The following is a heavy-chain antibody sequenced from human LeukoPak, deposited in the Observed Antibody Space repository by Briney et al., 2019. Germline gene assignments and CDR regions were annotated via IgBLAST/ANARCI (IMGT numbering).Heavy chain of an antibody. V-gene: IGHV3-23*01. Sequence: GGSLRLSCAASGFTFSSYAMSWVRQAPGKGLEWVSVISGSGGNTYYADSVKGRFTISRDNSKNTLYLQMNSLRAEDTAVYYCARDYGDYGGPVDYWGQGTLVTVSS. J-gene: IGHJ4*02. D-gene: IGHD4-17*01. CDR1: GFTFSSYA. CDR2: ISGSGGNT. CDR3: ARDYGDYGGPVDY.